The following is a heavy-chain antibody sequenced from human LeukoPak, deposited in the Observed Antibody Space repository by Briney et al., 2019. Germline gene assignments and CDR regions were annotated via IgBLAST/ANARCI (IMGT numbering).Heavy chain of an antibody. V-gene: IGHV4-39*07. D-gene: IGHD5-18*01. CDR2: IYSSGST. CDR3: ARVDITAMVFDY. CDR1: GGSISSSYYY. Sequence: SETLSLTCTVSGGSISSSYYYWGWIRQPPGKGLEWIGSIYSSGSTYYNPSLKSRVTISVDTSKNQFSLKLSSVTAADTAVYYCARVDITAMVFDYWGQGTLVTVSS. J-gene: IGHJ4*02.